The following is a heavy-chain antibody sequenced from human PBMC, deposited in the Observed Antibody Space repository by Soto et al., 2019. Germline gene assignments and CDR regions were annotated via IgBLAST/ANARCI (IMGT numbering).Heavy chain of an antibody. CDR3: ARAGQYYDASGYAN. J-gene: IGHJ4*02. Sequence: QVKLVQSGAEVKKPGASIKVSCKASGYSFATSGMTWVRQAPGQGLEWVGWISAYNGNSNYDQNLQDRVTMTTDTSTTTAYMELRNLISDDSGVYYCARAGQYYDASGYANWGQGTLVTVSS. D-gene: IGHD3-22*01. V-gene: IGHV1-18*01. CDR1: GYSFATSG. CDR2: ISAYNGNS.